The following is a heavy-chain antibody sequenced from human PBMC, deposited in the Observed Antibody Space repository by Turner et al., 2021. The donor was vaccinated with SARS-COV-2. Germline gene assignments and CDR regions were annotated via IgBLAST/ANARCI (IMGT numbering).Heavy chain of an antibody. Sequence: EVQLVESGGGLVKPGGSLRLSCAASGFTFSSYSMNWVRQAPGKGLEWVSSISSSSSYIYYADSVKGRFTISRDNAKNSLYLQMNSLRAEDTAVYYCAKLAARSAYYYYGMDVWGQGTTVTVSS. CDR2: ISSSSSYI. CDR1: GFTFSSYS. D-gene: IGHD6-6*01. CDR3: AKLAARSAYYYYGMDV. J-gene: IGHJ6*02. V-gene: IGHV3-21*01.